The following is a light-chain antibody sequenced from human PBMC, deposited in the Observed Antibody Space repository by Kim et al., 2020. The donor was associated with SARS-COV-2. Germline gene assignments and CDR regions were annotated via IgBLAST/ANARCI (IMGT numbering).Light chain of an antibody. J-gene: IGLJ2*01. CDR1: SGSIASNY. V-gene: IGLV6-57*01. Sequence: KTVTMSCTRSSGSIASNYVQWYQQRPGSSPTTVIYEDNQRPSGVPDRFSGSIDSSSNSASLTSSGLKTEDEADYYCQSYDSSNHVVFGGGTQLTVL. CDR2: EDN. CDR3: QSYDSSNHVV.